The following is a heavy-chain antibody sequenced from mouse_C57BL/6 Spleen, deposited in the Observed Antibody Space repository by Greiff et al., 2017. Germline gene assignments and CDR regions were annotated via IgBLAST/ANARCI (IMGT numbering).Heavy chain of an antibody. CDR1: GFSLTSYG. Sequence: VQLQQSGPGLVQPSQSLSITCTVSGFSLTSYGVHWVRQSPGKGLEWLGVIWSGGSTDYNAAFISRLSISKDNSKSQVFFKMNSLQADDTAIYYCARKGDYDYLFAYWGQGTLVTVSA. D-gene: IGHD2-4*01. J-gene: IGHJ3*01. CDR3: ARKGDYDYLFAY. V-gene: IGHV2-2*01. CDR2: IWSGGST.